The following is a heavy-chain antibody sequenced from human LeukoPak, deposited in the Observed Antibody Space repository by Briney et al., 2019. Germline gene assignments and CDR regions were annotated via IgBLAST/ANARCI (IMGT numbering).Heavy chain of an antibody. CDR1: GFTFSSDA. CDR3: ARLLGYCSSTSCYAHAFDI. J-gene: IGHJ3*02. D-gene: IGHD2-2*01. V-gene: IGHV3-23*01. Sequence: GWSLRLSCAASGFTFSSDAMSWVRQAPGKGLEWVSAISGSGGSTYYADSVKGRFTISRDNSKNTLYLQMNSLRAEDTAVYYCARLLGYCSSTSCYAHAFDIWGQGTMVTVSS. CDR2: ISGSGGST.